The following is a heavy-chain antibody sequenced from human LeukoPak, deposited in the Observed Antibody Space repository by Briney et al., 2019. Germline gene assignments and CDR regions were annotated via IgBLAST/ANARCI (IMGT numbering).Heavy chain of an antibody. Sequence: GGSLKLSCSASGFTFSGSAIHWVRQSSGKGLEWVGQIDKKDKGYATATAYAASVKGRFTISRDNSKNTLYLQMNSLRAEDTAVYYCERDGIVVVPAAITRFGHWFDPWGQGTLVTVSS. D-gene: IGHD2-2*02. CDR2: IDKKDKGYATAT. V-gene: IGHV3-73*01. CDR3: ERDGIVVVPAAITRFGHWFDP. CDR1: GFTFSGSA. J-gene: IGHJ5*02.